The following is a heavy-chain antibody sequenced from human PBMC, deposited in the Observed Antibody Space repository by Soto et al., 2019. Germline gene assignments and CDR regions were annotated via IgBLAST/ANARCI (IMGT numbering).Heavy chain of an antibody. J-gene: IGHJ4*02. D-gene: IGHD2-15*01. CDR1: GFTFSSHA. CDR3: VGEVGVRSFGN. CDR2: ISYDGSIK. Sequence: QVQLVESGGGVVQPGTTLRLSCAASGFTFSSHAMHWARQAPGKGLEWVAVISYDGSIKNHADSVKGRFTISRDNSMNTLYLHMDSLRPEDTAVYYCVGEVGVRSFGNWGQGTLVTVSS. V-gene: IGHV3-30*04.